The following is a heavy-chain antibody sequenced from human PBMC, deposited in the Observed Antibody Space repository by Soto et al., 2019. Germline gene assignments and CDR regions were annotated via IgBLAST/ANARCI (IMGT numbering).Heavy chain of an antibody. Sequence: QVQLVQSGAEEKKPGASVKVSCKASGYTFTSYAMHWVRQAPGQRLEWMGWINAGNGNTKYSQKFQGRVTITRDTPASTAYMELSSLRSADTAVYYCARGVGNSAPDYWGQGTLVTVSS. CDR3: ARGVGNSAPDY. D-gene: IGHD1-7*01. V-gene: IGHV1-3*05. J-gene: IGHJ4*02. CDR1: GYTFTSYA. CDR2: INAGNGNT.